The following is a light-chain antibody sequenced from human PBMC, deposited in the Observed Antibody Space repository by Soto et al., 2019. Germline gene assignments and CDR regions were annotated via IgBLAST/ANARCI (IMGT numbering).Light chain of an antibody. CDR1: QDISNY. CDR2: DAS. J-gene: IGKJ4*01. Sequence: DIQMTQSPSSLSASVGDRVTITCQASQDISNYLNWYQQKPGKAPKLLIYDASNLETGVPSRFSGSGSGTDFTFTISSLQPEDIATYYCQQYENILLNVGGGTKV. V-gene: IGKV1-33*01. CDR3: QQYENILLN.